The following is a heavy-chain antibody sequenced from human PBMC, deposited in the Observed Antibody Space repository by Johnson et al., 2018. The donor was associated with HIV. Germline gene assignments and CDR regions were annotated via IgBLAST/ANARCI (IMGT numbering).Heavy chain of an antibody. D-gene: IGHD7-27*01. Sequence: QVQLVESGGGVVQPGRSLRLSCAASGFTFSTYAMHWVRQAPGKGLEWVAVISYDGSNKYYADSVKGRFTISRDNSKNTLYLQMNSLRAEDTAVSYCARDSLGTSDGAFDIWGQGTMVTVSS. CDR2: ISYDGSNK. J-gene: IGHJ3*02. CDR1: GFTFSTYA. V-gene: IGHV3-30-3*01. CDR3: ARDSLGTSDGAFDI.